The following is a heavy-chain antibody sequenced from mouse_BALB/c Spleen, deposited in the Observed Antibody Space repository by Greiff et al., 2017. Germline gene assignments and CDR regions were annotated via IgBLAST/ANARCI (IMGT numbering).Heavy chain of an antibody. J-gene: IGHJ4*01. CDR2: INPYNDGT. Sequence: VQLKESGPELVKPGASVKMSCKASGYTFTSYVMHWVKQKPGQGLEWIGYINPYNDGTKYNEKFKGKATLTSDKSSSTAYMELSSLTSEDSAVYYCARGDRYQGYYAMDYWGQGTSVTVSS. V-gene: IGHV1-14*01. CDR3: ARGDRYQGYYAMDY. D-gene: IGHD2-14*01. CDR1: GYTFTSYV.